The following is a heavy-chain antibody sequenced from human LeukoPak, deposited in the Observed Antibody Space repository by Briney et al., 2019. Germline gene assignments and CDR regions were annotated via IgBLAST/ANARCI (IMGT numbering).Heavy chain of an antibody. V-gene: IGHV3-23*01. D-gene: IGHD5/OR15-5a*01. Sequence: GSLRLSCAASGFTLTSYAMSWVRQAPGKGLEWVSAMSGSGDSTNYADSVEGRFTISRDNSKNTVYLQMNSLRADDTAVYYCTKDLRGWSNSWGQGTLVTVSS. J-gene: IGHJ5*01. CDR2: MSGSGDST. CDR3: TKDLRGWSNS. CDR1: GFTLTSYA.